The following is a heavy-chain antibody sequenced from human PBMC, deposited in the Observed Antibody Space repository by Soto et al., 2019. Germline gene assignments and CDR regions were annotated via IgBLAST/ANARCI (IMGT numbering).Heavy chain of an antibody. J-gene: IGHJ2*01. Sequence: SVKVSCKASGGTFSSYAISWVRQAPGQGLEWMGGIIAIFGTENYAQKFQGRVTITADKSTSTAYMELSSLRAEDTAVYYCARRGGYYDISGYVAYWYFDLWGRGTLVTVST. V-gene: IGHV1-69*06. CDR1: GGTFSSYA. CDR2: IIAIFGTE. CDR3: ARRGGYYDISGYVAYWYFDL. D-gene: IGHD3-22*01.